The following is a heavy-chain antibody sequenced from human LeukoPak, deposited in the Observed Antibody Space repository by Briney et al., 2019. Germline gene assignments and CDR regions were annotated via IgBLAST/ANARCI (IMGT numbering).Heavy chain of an antibody. Sequence: GGSLRLSCAASGFSVGTSYMSWVRQAPGKGLEWVSVIYVGGSTNYADSVKGRFTISRDNSKNTLYLQMNSLRAEDTAIYYCARDSYHDLWGQGTLVTVSS. CDR3: ARDSYHDL. J-gene: IGHJ5*02. V-gene: IGHV3-53*01. CDR1: GFSVGTSY. CDR2: IYVGGST. D-gene: IGHD2-2*01.